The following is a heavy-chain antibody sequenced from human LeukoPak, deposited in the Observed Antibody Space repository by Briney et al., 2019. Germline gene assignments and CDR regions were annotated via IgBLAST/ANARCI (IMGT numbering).Heavy chain of an antibody. CDR1: GFTFSSYS. J-gene: IGHJ5*02. Sequence: GGSLRLSCAASGFTFSSYSMNWVRQAPGKGLEWVSSISSSSSYIYYADSVKGRFTISRDTSKNTLYLQMNSLRTEDTAVYYCAKDLMGDRWFGESWGQGTLVTVSS. CDR3: AKDLMGDRWFGES. CDR2: ISSSSSYI. D-gene: IGHD3-10*01. V-gene: IGHV3-21*01.